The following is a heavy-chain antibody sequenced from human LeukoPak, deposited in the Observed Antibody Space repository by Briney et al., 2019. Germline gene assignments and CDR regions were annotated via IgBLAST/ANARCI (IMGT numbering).Heavy chain of an antibody. D-gene: IGHD2-2*02. Sequence: GGSLRLSCAASGFTFSSYTMNWVRQAPRKGLEWVSSISSSSRYIYYADSVRGRFTISRDNAKNSLYLQMNSLRAEDTAVYYCARPPTRCSSTSCYTADAFDIWGQGTVVTVSS. CDR2: ISSSSRYI. J-gene: IGHJ3*02. CDR1: GFTFSSYT. CDR3: ARPPTRCSSTSCYTADAFDI. V-gene: IGHV3-21*01.